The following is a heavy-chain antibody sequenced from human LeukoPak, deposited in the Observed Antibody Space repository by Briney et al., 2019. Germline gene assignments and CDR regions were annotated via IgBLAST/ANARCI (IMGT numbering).Heavy chain of an antibody. CDR1: GVSISSSSYY. CDR2: IYYSGST. V-gene: IGHV4-39*01. D-gene: IGHD2-15*01. J-gene: IGHJ4*02. CDR3: ASGVAARLFDY. Sequence: PSETLSLTCTVSGVSISSSSYYWGWIRQPPGKGLEWIGSIYYSGSTYYNPSLKSRVTISVDTSKNQFSLKLSSVTAADTAVYYCASGVAARLFDYWGQGTLVTVSS.